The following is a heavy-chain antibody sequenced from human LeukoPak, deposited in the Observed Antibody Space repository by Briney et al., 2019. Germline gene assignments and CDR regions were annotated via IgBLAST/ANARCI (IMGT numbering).Heavy chain of an antibody. J-gene: IGHJ4*02. CDR1: GFTFSRYA. D-gene: IGHD3-9*01. Sequence: GRSLRLSCAASGFTFSRYAMSWVRQAPGKGLEWVSAISGSGGSTYYADSVKGRFTISRDNSQNTLYLQMNSLRAEDTAVYYCAKDRGYDILTGYYRYFDYWGQGTLVTVSS. V-gene: IGHV3-23*01. CDR2: ISGSGGST. CDR3: AKDRGYDILTGYYRYFDY.